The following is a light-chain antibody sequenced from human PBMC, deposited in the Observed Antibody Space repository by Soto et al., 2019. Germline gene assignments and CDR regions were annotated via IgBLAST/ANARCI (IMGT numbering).Light chain of an antibody. Sequence: DIEMTQSPSSLSASVGDRVTITCRASQGINNNLAWFQQKPGKARKSLIYAASSLQSGVPSKFSGSGSGTDFTLTISSLQPEDFATYYCQQYNSYPLTFGGGTKVEIK. CDR3: QQYNSYPLT. CDR1: QGINNN. V-gene: IGKV1-16*02. CDR2: AAS. J-gene: IGKJ4*01.